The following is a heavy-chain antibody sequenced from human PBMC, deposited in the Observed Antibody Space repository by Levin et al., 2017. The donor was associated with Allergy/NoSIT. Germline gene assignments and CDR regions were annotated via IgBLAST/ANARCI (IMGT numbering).Heavy chain of an antibody. V-gene: IGHV4-59*08. CDR2: IYYSGST. CDR1: GGSISSYY. Sequence: SQTLSLTCTVSGGSISSYYWSWIRQPPGKGLEWIGYIYYSGSTNYNPSLKSRVTISVDTSKNQFSLKLSSVTAADTAVYYCASHYYGSGSYPTYWGQGTLVTVSS. J-gene: IGHJ4*02. CDR3: ASHYYGSGSYPTY. D-gene: IGHD3-10*01.